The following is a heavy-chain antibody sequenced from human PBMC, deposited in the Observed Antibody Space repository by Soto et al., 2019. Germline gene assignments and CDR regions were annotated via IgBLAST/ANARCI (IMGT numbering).Heavy chain of an antibody. CDR2: ISYDGSNK. V-gene: IGHV3-33*01. J-gene: IGHJ3*02. CDR1: GFTFSSYG. Sequence: GGAVRLSCAASGFTFSSYGRHRVRQAPGKWLEWVAVISYDGSNKYYADSVKGRFTISRDNSKNPLYLQMNSLRAEDTAVYYCVAHDAFDIWGQRTMVTVSS. CDR3: VAHDAFDI.